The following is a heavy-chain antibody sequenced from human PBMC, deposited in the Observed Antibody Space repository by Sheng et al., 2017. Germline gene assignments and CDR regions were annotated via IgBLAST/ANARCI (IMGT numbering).Heavy chain of an antibody. D-gene: IGHD4-17*01. CDR2: INSDGSST. CDR1: GFTFSSYW. Sequence: EVQLVESGGGLVQPGGSLRLSCAVSGFTFSSYWMHWVRQAPGKGLVWVSRINSDGSSTSYADSVKGRFTISRDNAKNTLYLQMNSLRAEDTAVYYCTRDNSMGDYGAFDIWGQGTMVTVSS. CDR3: TRDNSMGDYGAFDI. V-gene: IGHV3-74*01. J-gene: IGHJ3*02.